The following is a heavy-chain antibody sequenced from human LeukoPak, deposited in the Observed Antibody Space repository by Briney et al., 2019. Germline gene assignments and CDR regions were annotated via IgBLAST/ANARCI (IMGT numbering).Heavy chain of an antibody. D-gene: IGHD3-22*01. CDR3: ARGGYYYDSSGYIVVWYFDL. Sequence: ASVKVSCKASGYTFTSYGISWVRQAPGQGLEWMGWISAYNGNTNYAQKPQGRVTMTTDTSTSTAYMELRSLRSDDTAVYYCARGGYYYDSSGYIVVWYFDLWGRGTLVTVSS. CDR2: ISAYNGNT. CDR1: GYTFTSYG. V-gene: IGHV1-18*01. J-gene: IGHJ2*01.